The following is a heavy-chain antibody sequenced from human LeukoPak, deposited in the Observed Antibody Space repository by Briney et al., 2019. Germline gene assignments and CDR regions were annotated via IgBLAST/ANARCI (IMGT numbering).Heavy chain of an antibody. Sequence: ASVKVSYKASGYTFTGYYMHWVRQAPGQGLEWMGWINPNSGGTNYAQKFQGRVTMTRGTSISTAYMELSRLRSDDTAVYYCARPNHAISIAADRTLDYWGQGTLVTVSS. CDR2: INPNSGGT. CDR1: GYTFTGYY. CDR3: ARPNHAISIAADRTLDY. D-gene: IGHD6-13*01. V-gene: IGHV1-2*02. J-gene: IGHJ4*02.